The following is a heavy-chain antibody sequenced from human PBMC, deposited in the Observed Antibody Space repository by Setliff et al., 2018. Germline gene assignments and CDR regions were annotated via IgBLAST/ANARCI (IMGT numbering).Heavy chain of an antibody. CDR2: IYTSGST. Sequence: SSETLSLTCTVSGGSIRSGSYYWSWIRQPAGKGLEWIGRIYTSGSTNYNPSLKSRGTIAVDKSKNQFSLKLSSVAAADTAVYYCARGGYYYDSSGYYQASYYYYYGMDVWGQGTTVTVSS. D-gene: IGHD3-22*01. J-gene: IGHJ6*02. CDR1: GGSIRSGSYY. CDR3: ARGGYYYDSSGYYQASYYYYYGMDV. V-gene: IGHV4-61*02.